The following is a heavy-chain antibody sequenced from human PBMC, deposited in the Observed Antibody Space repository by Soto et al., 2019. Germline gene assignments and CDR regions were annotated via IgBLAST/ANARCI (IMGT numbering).Heavy chain of an antibody. V-gene: IGHV3-30*18. Sequence: QVQLVESGGGVVQPGRSLRLSCAASGFTFSSYGMHWVRQAPGKGLEWVAVISYDGSNKYYGDSVKGRFTISRDNSKNTLDRQMNSLSSEDTAVYYCAKGGGLDTAIPPDYWGQGTLVTVSS. CDR1: GFTFSSYG. J-gene: IGHJ4*02. CDR2: ISYDGSNK. D-gene: IGHD5-18*01. CDR3: AKGGGLDTAIPPDY.